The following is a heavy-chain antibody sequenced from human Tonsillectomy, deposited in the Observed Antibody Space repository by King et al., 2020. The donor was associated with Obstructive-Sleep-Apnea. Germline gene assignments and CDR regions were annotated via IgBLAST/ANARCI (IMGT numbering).Heavy chain of an antibody. CDR2: ISYDGNKE. CDR3: AKAWTVTTLQCACDY. J-gene: IGHJ4*02. Sequence: HVQLVESGGGVVQPGRSLRLSCAASGFTFGSYGMHWVRQAPGKGLEWVAVISYDGNKEYYADSVKGRFTISRDNSKNTLYRQMNSLRPEDTAVYYCAKAWTVTTLQCACDYWGQGTLVTVSS. CDR1: GFTFGSYG. V-gene: IGHV3-30*18. D-gene: IGHD4-17*01.